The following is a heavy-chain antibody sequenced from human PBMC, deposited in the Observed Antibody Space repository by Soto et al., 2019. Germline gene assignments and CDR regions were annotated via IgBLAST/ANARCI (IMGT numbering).Heavy chain of an antibody. CDR1: GGSISSGDYY. CDR3: ARASPVVTDV. D-gene: IGHD5-18*01. CDR2: IYYSGST. V-gene: IGHV4-30-4*01. Sequence: QVQLQESGPGLVKPSQTLSLTCTVSGGSISSGDYYWSWIRQPPGKGLEWIGYIYYSGSTYYNPSLKGRVTISVDTPKTQFSRTLSSVTAADTAVYYCARASPVVTDVWGQGTTVTVSS. J-gene: IGHJ6*02.